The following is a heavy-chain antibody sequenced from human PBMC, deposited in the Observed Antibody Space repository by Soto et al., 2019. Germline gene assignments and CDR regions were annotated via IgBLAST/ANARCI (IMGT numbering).Heavy chain of an antibody. CDR2: IYSDGTT. V-gene: IGHV4-4*07. CDR1: GGSITSYY. D-gene: IGHD6-13*01. J-gene: IGHJ6*02. Sequence: QVHLQESGPGLVKPSETLSLICTVSGGSITSYYWSWVRQPVGKGLEWVGRIYSDGTTNYSPSLNSRVTMSLDTSKNQFSLWLSSVTAADTAVYYCARGLAAAGLSKGYYGMDVWGQGTTVTVSS. CDR3: ARGLAAAGLSKGYYGMDV.